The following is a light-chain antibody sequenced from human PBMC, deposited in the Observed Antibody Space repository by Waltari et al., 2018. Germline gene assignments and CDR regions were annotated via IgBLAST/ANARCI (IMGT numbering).Light chain of an antibody. CDR3: HQYFTSPKT. CDR1: PSVGNTV. Sequence: EIVLTHSPATLSLSPGESATLSCRASPSVGNTVLAWSQQSPGQAPRLLVYGASSRAPDIPRRFSGSGSGTDFSLTINSLEPEDFGVYYCHQYFTSPKTFGQGTRVEMK. CDR2: GAS. V-gene: IGKV3-20*01. J-gene: IGKJ1*01.